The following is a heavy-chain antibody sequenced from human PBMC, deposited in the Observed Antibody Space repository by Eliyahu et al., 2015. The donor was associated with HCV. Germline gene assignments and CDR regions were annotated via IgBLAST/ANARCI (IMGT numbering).Heavy chain of an antibody. CDR3: ARGGRLHDFQH. CDR2: IYSGGST. CDR1: GFTVSSNX. J-gene: IGHJ1*01. V-gene: IGHV3-53*04. Sequence: EVQLVESGGGLVQPGGSLRHXCAASGFTVSSNXMSWVRQAPGKGLEWVSVIYSGGSTYYADSVKGRFTISRHNSKNTLYLQMNSLRAEDTAVYYCARGGRLHDFQHWGQGTLVTVSS. D-gene: IGHD6-25*01.